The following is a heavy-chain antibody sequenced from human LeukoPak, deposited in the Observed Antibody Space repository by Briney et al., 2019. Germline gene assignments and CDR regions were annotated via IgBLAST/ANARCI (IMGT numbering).Heavy chain of an antibody. V-gene: IGHV4-39*01. Sequence: ETLSLTCTVSGGSISSSSYYWGWIRQPPGKGLEWIGSIYHSGSTYYNPSLKSRVTISVDTSKNQFSLKLSSVTAADTAVYYCAGGAFDIWGQGTMVTVSS. CDR1: GGSISSSSYY. D-gene: IGHD3-16*01. J-gene: IGHJ3*02. CDR3: AGGAFDI. CDR2: IYHSGST.